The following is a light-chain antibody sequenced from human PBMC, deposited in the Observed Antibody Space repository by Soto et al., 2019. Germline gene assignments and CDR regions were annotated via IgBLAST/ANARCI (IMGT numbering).Light chain of an antibody. J-gene: IGKJ1*01. Sequence: EIVMTQSPATLSVSPGERATLSCSASQSVSSNLAWYQQKPGQAPRLLIYGASTRATGIPARFSGSGSGTEFTLTISSLQSEDFAVYYCQQYNNWPPVTFGQGTKVDIK. CDR3: QQYNNWPPVT. CDR2: GAS. CDR1: QSVSSN. V-gene: IGKV3-15*01.